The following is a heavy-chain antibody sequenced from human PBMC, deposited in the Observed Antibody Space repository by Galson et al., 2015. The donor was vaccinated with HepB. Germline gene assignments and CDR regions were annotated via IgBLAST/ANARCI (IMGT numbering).Heavy chain of an antibody. D-gene: IGHD1-26*01. CDR3: ARAYSGSRGAFDY. J-gene: IGHJ4*02. CDR2: VTSGDTT. CDR1: GFTFRNYA. V-gene: IGHV3-23*01. Sequence: SLRLSCAASGFTFRNYAMSWVRQAPGMGLEWVSIVTSGDTTYYADSVKGRFTISRDNSKSTLYLQMNSLRAGDTAAYYCARAYSGSRGAFDYWGQGTLVTVSS.